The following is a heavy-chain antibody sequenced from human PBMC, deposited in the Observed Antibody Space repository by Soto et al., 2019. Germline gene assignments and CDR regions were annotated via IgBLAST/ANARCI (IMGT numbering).Heavy chain of an antibody. V-gene: IGHV3-21*01. Sequence: PGGSLRLSCAASGFTFSSYSMNWVRQAPGKGLEWVSSISSSSSYIYYADSVKGRFTISRDNAKNSLYLQMNSLRAEDTAVYYCARDPASSPAADNDAFDIWGQGTMVTVSS. CDR3: ARDPASSPAADNDAFDI. J-gene: IGHJ3*02. CDR2: ISSSSSYI. D-gene: IGHD2-2*01. CDR1: GFTFSSYS.